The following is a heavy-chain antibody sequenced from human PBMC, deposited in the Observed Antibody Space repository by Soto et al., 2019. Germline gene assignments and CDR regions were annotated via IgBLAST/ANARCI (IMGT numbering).Heavy chain of an antibody. Sequence: SSVKVSCKASGGTFSSYAIIWLRQAPGQGLQWMGAITPIFRTGNESQKLQGRATTTADESTSTAHMELSSRRSEDTAVYSCARGVRGGVVITRLGALDIGGQGSMVPVS. CDR1: GGTFSSYA. J-gene: IGHJ3*02. D-gene: IGHD3-3*01. CDR2: ITPIFRTG. CDR3: ARGVRGGVVITRLGALDI. V-gene: IGHV1-69*13.